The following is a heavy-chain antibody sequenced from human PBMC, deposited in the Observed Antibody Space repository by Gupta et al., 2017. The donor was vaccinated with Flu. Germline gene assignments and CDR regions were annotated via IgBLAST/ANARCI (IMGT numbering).Heavy chain of an antibody. J-gene: IGHJ6*02. Sequence: RQAPGKGLEWFTCVSGSGSSIYYAGSVKGRFTISRYNSEDSVILQMDSLRAEDTAVYYGARCPYYYENGGYRVLRYSDMYVWGQGTTVTVAS. D-gene: IGHD3-22*01. V-gene: IGHV3-11*01. CDR2: VSGSGSSI. CDR3: ARCPYYYENGGYRVLRYSDMYV.